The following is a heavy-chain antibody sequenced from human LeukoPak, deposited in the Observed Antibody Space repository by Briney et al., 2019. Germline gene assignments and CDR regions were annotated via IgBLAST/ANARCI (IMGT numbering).Heavy chain of an antibody. Sequence: GKSLEISCKGSGYRFTRYWIGWVRQMPGQSLEWMGIIYPGDSDTRFSPSFQGQVTISADKSISTAYLQWSSLKASDTAMYYCARGFRHYYDSSGYSDYWGQGTLVTVST. CDR3: ARGFRHYYDSSGYSDY. J-gene: IGHJ4*02. D-gene: IGHD3-22*01. V-gene: IGHV5-51*01. CDR1: GYRFTRYW. CDR2: IYPGDSDT.